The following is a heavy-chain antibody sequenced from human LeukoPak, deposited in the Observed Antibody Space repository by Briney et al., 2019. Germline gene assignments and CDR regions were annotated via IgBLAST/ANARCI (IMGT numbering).Heavy chain of an antibody. J-gene: IGHJ5*02. CDR1: GYTFTRYW. CDR3: VRTSGLYSSWFDP. V-gene: IGHV5-51*01. D-gene: IGHD6-19*01. CDR2: IYPGDSDT. Sequence: GESLKISCKGSGYTFTRYWIGWVRQMPGKRLEWMAIIYPGDSDTRYSPSFQGQVTISVDKSLTTAYMQWSSLKASDTAIYYCVRTSGLYSSWFDPWGQGTLVTVSS.